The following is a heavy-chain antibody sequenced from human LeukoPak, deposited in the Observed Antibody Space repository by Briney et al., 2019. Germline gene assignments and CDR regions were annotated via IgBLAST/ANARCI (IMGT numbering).Heavy chain of an antibody. V-gene: IGHV3-15*01. CDR3: TTGASDILTGYYTGSNYYFDY. J-gene: IGHJ4*02. D-gene: IGHD3-9*01. CDR1: GFTFNNAW. CDR2: IRSKTDGGTT. Sequence: GGSLRLSCAASGFTFNNAWMSWVRQAPGKGLEWVGRIRSKTDGGTTDYAAPVKGRFTISRDDSKNTLYLQMNSLKTGDTAVYYCTTGASDILTGYYTGSNYYFDYWGQGVLVTVSS.